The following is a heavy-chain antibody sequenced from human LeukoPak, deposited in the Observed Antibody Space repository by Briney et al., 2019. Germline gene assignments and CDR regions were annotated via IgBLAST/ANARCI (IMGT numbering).Heavy chain of an antibody. CDR1: GYSISSGYY. J-gene: IGHJ4*02. Sequence: PSETLSLTCTVSGYSISSGYYWGWIRQPPGKGLEWIGYIYYSGSTYYNPSLKSRVTMSVDTSKNQFSLKLSSVTAADTAVYYCARTVGGGDIDYWGQGTLVTVSS. CDR2: IYYSGST. V-gene: IGHV4-30-4*08. D-gene: IGHD2-21*02. CDR3: ARTVGGGDIDY.